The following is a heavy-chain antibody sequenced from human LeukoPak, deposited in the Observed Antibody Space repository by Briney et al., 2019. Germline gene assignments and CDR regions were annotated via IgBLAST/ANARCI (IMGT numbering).Heavy chain of an antibody. Sequence: QTGGSLRLSCVASGFTFSTYGMHWVRQAPGKGLEWVAIWYDGSNKYYADSVKGRFTISRDNSKNTLYLQMNSLRAEDTAVYYCARDWCSGGSCYSSFGYWGQGTLVTVSS. CDR2: WYDGSNK. CDR1: GFTFSTYG. J-gene: IGHJ4*02. D-gene: IGHD2-15*01. CDR3: ARDWCSGGSCYSSFGY. V-gene: IGHV3-33*01.